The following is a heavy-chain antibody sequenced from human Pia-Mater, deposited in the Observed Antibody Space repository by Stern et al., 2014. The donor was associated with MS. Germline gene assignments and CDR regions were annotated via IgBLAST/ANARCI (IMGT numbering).Heavy chain of an antibody. Sequence: QVQLGQSGAEVKKPGSSVKVSCKVSGGTFSDNAFSWVRQAPGQGLEWMGGIIPIFGAADYAQNVQGRVTITADESTSTVYMEMSSLRSEDTAVYHCARGAYCGGDCYWGWFDSWGQGTLVTVSS. CDR3: ARGAYCGGDCYWGWFDS. CDR2: IIPIFGAA. J-gene: IGHJ5*01. D-gene: IGHD2-21*02. CDR1: GGTFSDNA. V-gene: IGHV1-69*01.